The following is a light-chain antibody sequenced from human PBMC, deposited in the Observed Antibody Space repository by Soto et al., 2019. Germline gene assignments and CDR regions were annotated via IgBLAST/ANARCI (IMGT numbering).Light chain of an antibody. CDR1: SSDVGGYNY. CDR3: SSYTSSSTLRV. V-gene: IGLV2-14*01. CDR2: EDS. J-gene: IGLJ2*01. Sequence: QPALTQPASVSGSPGQSITISCTGTSSDVGGYNYVSWYQQHPGKAPKLMIYEDSNRPSGVSNRFSGSKSGNTASLTISGLQAEDEADYYCSSYTSSSTLRVFGGGTKLTVL.